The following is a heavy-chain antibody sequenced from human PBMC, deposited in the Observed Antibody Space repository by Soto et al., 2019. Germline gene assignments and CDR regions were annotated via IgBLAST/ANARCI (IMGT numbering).Heavy chain of an antibody. J-gene: IGHJ4*02. CDR2: IYPGDSDT. V-gene: IGHV5-51*01. D-gene: IGHD2-2*01. CDR3: AKTGGTSLYGIVY. Sequence: GESLKISCKGSGYSFTNYWIGWVRQMSGKGLEWMGIIYPGDSDTRYSPSFQGQVTISVDKSISTAYLQWSSLKASDTAMYYCAKTGGTSLYGIVYWGQGTQVTVSS. CDR1: GYSFTNYW.